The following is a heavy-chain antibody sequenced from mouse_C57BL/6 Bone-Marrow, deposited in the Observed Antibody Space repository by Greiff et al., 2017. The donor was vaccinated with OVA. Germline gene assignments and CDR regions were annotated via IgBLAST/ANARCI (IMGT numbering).Heavy chain of an antibody. CDR3: ARGGLRRNFDV. Sequence: QVQLKQPGAELVMPEASVKLSCKASGYTFTSYWMHWVKQRPGQGLEWIGEIDPSDSYTNYNQKFKGKSTLTVDKSSRTAYMQLSSLTSEDSAVYYCARGGLRRNFDVWGTGTTVTVSS. CDR1: GYTFTSYW. J-gene: IGHJ1*03. D-gene: IGHD2-4*01. CDR2: IDPSDSYT. V-gene: IGHV1-69*01.